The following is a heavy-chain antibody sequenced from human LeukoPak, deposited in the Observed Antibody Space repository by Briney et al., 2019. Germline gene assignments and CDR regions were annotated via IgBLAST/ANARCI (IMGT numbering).Heavy chain of an antibody. J-gene: IGHJ3*02. V-gene: IGHV1-69*04. D-gene: IGHD4-17*01. CDR3: ARESTVTTSGDRAFDI. Sequence: SVKVSCKASGGTFSSYAISWVRQAPGQGLEWMGRIIPIFGIANYAQKFQGRVTIIADKSTSTAYMELSSLRSEDTAVYYCARESTVTTSGDRAFDIWGQGTMVTVSS. CDR1: GGTFSSYA. CDR2: IIPIFGIA.